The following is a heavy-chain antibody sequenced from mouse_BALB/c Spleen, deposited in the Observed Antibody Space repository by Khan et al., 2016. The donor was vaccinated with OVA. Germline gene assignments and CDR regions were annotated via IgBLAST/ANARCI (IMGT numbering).Heavy chain of an antibody. Sequence: EVELVESGGGLVKPGGSLKLSCEVSGFAFNSYDMSWVRQTPEKRLEWVATISSTGTYTYYPDSVKGRFTISRDTARNTAYLQMSSLRSEDTALYYCTRPSYYGNPWFTYWGQGTLVTVSA. CDR1: GFAFNSYD. J-gene: IGHJ3*01. CDR2: ISSTGTYT. V-gene: IGHV5-9*02. D-gene: IGHD2-10*01. CDR3: TRPSYYGNPWFTY.